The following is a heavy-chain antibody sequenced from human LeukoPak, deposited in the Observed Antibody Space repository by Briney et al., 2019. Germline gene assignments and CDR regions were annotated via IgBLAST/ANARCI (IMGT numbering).Heavy chain of an antibody. Sequence: ASVKVSCKASGYTFTGYYMHWVRQAPGQGLEWMGWISAYNGNTNYAQKLQGRVTMTTDTSTSTAYMELRSLRSDDTAVYYCARDPSSWYLWNWFDPWGQGTLVTVSS. J-gene: IGHJ5*02. CDR3: ARDPSSWYLWNWFDP. CDR1: GYTFTGYY. CDR2: ISAYNGNT. V-gene: IGHV1-18*04. D-gene: IGHD6-13*01.